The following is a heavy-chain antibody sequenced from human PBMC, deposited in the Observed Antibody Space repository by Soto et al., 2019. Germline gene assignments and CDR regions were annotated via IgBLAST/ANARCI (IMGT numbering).Heavy chain of an antibody. D-gene: IGHD6-13*01. V-gene: IGHV1-24*01. Sequence: VASVKVSCKVSGYTLTELSMHWVRQAPGKGLEWMGGFDPEDGETIYAQKFQGRVTMTEDTSTDTAYMELSSLRSEDTAVYYCATGRGEDIAAAVPDYWGQGTLVTVSS. CDR2: FDPEDGET. CDR1: GYTLTELS. J-gene: IGHJ4*02. CDR3: ATGRGEDIAAAVPDY.